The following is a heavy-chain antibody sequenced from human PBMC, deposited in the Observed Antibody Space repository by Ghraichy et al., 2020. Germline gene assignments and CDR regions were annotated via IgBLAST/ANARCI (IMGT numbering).Heavy chain of an antibody. V-gene: IGHV4-39*02. D-gene: IGHD6-6*01. Sequence: SETLSLTCTVSGGSISSSSYYWGWIRQPPGKGLEWIGNIYYSGSTDYNPSLKSRVTISVDKSKSQLSLKLSSVTAADTAVYYCARDSSSGYFDYWGRGTLVTVSS. CDR3: ARDSSSGYFDY. J-gene: IGHJ4*02. CDR1: GGSISSSSYY. CDR2: IYYSGST.